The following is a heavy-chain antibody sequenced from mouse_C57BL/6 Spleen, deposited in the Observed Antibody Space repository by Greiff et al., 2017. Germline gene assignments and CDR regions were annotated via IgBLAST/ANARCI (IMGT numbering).Heavy chain of an antibody. Sequence: EVQLVESEGGLVQPGSSMKLSCTASGFTFSDYYMAWVRQVPEKGLEWVANINYDGSSTYYLDSLKSRFIISRDNAKNILYLQMSSLKSEDTATYYCARDGLSYYFDYWGQGTTLTVSS. J-gene: IGHJ2*01. CDR1: GFTFSDYY. CDR2: INYDGSST. CDR3: ARDGLSYYFDY. V-gene: IGHV5-16*01. D-gene: IGHD3-1*01.